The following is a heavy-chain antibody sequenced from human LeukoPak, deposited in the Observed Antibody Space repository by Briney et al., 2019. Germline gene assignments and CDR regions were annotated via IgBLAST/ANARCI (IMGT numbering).Heavy chain of an antibody. CDR3: ARGDTGAPDFDY. CDR1: GFPFSSYS. Sequence: GGSLRLSCAASGFPFSSYSMNWVRQAPGKGLEWVSFISSGGGHIFYADSVKGRFTIPRDNAKNSLHLQMDSLRAEDTAVYYCARGDTGAPDFDYWGQGTLVTVSA. D-gene: IGHD1-14*01. J-gene: IGHJ4*02. V-gene: IGHV3-21*01. CDR2: ISSGGGHI.